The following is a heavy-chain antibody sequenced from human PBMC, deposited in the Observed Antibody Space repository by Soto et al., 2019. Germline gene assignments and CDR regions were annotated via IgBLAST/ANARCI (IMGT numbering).Heavy chain of an antibody. V-gene: IGHV3-23*01. CDR3: AKDPATIFGVVINWFDP. J-gene: IGHJ5*02. Sequence: GGSLRFSCAASEFTFSSYAMSWVRQAPGKGLEWVSAISGSGGSTYYADSVKGRFTISRDNSKNTLYLQMNSLRAEDTAVYYCAKDPATIFGVVINWFDPWGQGTLVTVSS. CDR2: ISGSGGST. CDR1: EFTFSSYA. D-gene: IGHD3-3*01.